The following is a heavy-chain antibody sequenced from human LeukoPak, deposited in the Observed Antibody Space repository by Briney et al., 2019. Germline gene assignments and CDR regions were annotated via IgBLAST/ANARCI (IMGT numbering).Heavy chain of an antibody. V-gene: IGHV4-59*01. J-gene: IGHJ3*02. D-gene: IGHD2-15*01. Sequence: PSETLSLTCIVSGGSISSYYWSWIRQPPGKGLEWIGYIYYGGSTSYNPSLKSRVTISVDTSKNQFSLKLSSVTAADTAVYYCARGGGSAFDIWGQGTMVTVSS. CDR2: IYYGGST. CDR1: GGSISSYY. CDR3: ARGGGSAFDI.